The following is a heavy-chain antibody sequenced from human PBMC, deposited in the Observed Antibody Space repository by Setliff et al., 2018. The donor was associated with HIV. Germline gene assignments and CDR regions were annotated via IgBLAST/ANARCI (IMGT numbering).Heavy chain of an antibody. V-gene: IGHV4-4*07. Sequence: KASETLSLTCAVSDGSIHSYVWSWIRQSAGKGLEWLGNVYSSGSTKYSPSFGTRVAMSLDPSKNQFSLRLTAVDAADTAVYYCARETYYYDNPQYYYYYMDVWGKGTTVTVSS. J-gene: IGHJ6*03. CDR1: DGSIHSYV. CDR3: ARETYYYDNPQYYYYYMDV. D-gene: IGHD3-22*01. CDR2: VYSSGST.